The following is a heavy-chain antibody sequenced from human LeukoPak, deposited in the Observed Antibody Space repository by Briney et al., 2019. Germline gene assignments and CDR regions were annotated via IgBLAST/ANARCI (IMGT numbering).Heavy chain of an antibody. Sequence: SETLSLTCTVSGGSISSGGYYWSWIRQHPGKGLEWIGYIYYSGSTYYNPSLKSRVTMSVDTSKNQFFLKLNSVTAADTAVYYCARGRPYSGGYHLDYWGQGTLVTVSA. V-gene: IGHV4-31*03. J-gene: IGHJ4*02. CDR1: GGSISSGGYY. D-gene: IGHD1-26*01. CDR2: IYYSGST. CDR3: ARGRPYSGGYHLDY.